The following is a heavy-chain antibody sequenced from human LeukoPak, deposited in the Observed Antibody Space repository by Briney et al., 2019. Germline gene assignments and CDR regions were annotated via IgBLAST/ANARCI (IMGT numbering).Heavy chain of an antibody. CDR1: GYTFTGYY. D-gene: IGHD5-24*01. CDR2: INPNSGGT. CDR3: ARGDVTSYYHYYMDV. J-gene: IGHJ6*03. Sequence: ASVKVSCKASGYTFTGYYMHWVRQAPGQGLEWMGWINPNSGGTNYAQKFQGRVTMTRDTSIRTAYMELSRLRSDDTAVYYCARGDVTSYYHYYMDVWGKGTTVTVSS. V-gene: IGHV1-2*02.